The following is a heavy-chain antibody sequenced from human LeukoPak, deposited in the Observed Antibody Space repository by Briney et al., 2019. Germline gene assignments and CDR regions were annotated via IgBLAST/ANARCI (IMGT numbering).Heavy chain of an antibody. Sequence: GRSLRLSCAASGFTFSSYSMNWVRQAPGKGLEWVSSISSSSSYIYYADSVKGRFTISRDNAKNSLYLQVNSLRAEDTAVYYCARDPTRGQWGYWGQGTLVTVSS. J-gene: IGHJ4*02. CDR3: ARDPTRGQWGY. CDR1: GFTFSSYS. V-gene: IGHV3-21*01. D-gene: IGHD1-26*01. CDR2: ISSSSSYI.